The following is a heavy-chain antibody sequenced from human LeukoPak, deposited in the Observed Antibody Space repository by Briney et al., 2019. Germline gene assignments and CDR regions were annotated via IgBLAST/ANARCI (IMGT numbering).Heavy chain of an antibody. CDR1: GGSFSGYY. CDR2: IYYSGST. D-gene: IGHD3-10*01. Sequence: PSETLSLTCAVYGGSFSGYYWSWIRQPPGKGLEWIGYIYYSGSTNYNPSLKSRVTISVDTSKNQFSLKLSSVTAADTAVYYCARDAGGSGRHYYYGMDVWGQGTTVTVSS. J-gene: IGHJ6*02. V-gene: IGHV4-59*01. CDR3: ARDAGGSGRHYYYGMDV.